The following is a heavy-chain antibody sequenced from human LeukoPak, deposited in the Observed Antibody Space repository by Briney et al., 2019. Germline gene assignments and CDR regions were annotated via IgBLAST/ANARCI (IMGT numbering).Heavy chain of an antibody. CDR2: INHSGST. CDR3: ARGPDYYDSSGYEFDY. Sequence: SETLSLTCTVSGGSISSSSYYWGWIRQPPGKGLEWIGEINHSGSTNYNPSLKSRVTISVDTSKNQFSLKLSSVTAADTAVYYCARGPDYYDSSGYEFDYWGQGTLVTVST. V-gene: IGHV4-39*07. D-gene: IGHD3-22*01. J-gene: IGHJ4*02. CDR1: GGSISSSSYY.